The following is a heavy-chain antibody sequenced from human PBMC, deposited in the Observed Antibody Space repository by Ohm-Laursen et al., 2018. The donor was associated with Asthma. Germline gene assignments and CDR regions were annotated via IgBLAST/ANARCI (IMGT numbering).Heavy chain of an antibody. V-gene: IGHV4-31*03. D-gene: IGHD3-10*01. J-gene: IGHJ4*02. CDR2: IHYSGTT. CDR3: ARDGRLRGSFDY. Sequence: TLSLTCTVSGGSINSGGYYWTWIRQRPGTGLEWIGNIHYSGTTIYTPSLESRLTISLDPSKNQFSLNLSSVTAADTALYFCARDGRLRGSFDYWGQGNLVTVSS. CDR1: GGSINSGGYY.